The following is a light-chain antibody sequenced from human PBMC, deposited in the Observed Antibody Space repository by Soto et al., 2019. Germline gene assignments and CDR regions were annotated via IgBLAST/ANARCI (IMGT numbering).Light chain of an antibody. CDR3: QQHGTSPWT. Sequence: ENVLTQSPGTLSLSPGERATLSCRASQIVSSSYLAWYQQKPGHAPRLLMYGASSRATGIPDRFSGSGSGIDFTLTISRLEPEDFAVYYCQQHGTSPWTFGQGTKVEIK. CDR2: GAS. J-gene: IGKJ1*01. V-gene: IGKV3-20*01. CDR1: QIVSSSY.